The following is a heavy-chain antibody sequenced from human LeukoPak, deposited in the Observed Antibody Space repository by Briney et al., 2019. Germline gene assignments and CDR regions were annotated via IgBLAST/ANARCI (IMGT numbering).Heavy chain of an antibody. Sequence: GGSLRLSCAASGFTFSNFAMGWVRQAPGKGLVWVSRIKSDGSTTNYADSVKGRFAISRDNAKNTLYLQMNSLRAEDTAVYYCARVGGLSTSSGYYYGMDVWGQGTTVTASS. D-gene: IGHD6-6*01. CDR2: IKSDGSTT. CDR1: GFTFSNFA. J-gene: IGHJ6*02. CDR3: ARVGGLSTSSGYYYGMDV. V-gene: IGHV3-74*01.